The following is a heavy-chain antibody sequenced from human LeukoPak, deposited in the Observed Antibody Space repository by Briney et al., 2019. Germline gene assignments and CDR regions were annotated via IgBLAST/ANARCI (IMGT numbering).Heavy chain of an antibody. CDR1: GHTFTRYA. CDR3: ARDVLGDSMANFDY. D-gene: IGHD2-8*01. J-gene: IGHJ4*02. Sequence: ASVKLSCNASGHTFTRYAIHWVPQAPAQALEWMGCVHGGNGNTKYAQKLQGRVNIARDTSESLDYMELSSLRAEGTAVYYCARDVLGDSMANFDYWGQGPPVTVS. CDR2: VHGGNGNT. V-gene: IGHV1-3*01.